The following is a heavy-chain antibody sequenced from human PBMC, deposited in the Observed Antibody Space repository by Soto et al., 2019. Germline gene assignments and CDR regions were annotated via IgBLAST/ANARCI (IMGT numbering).Heavy chain of an antibody. D-gene: IGHD2-21*01. CDR1: GGSISSGDNY. CDR3: ARGPVVVVSAPYYFDY. V-gene: IGHV4-30-4*01. CDR2: IYYSGST. J-gene: IGHJ4*02. Sequence: SETLSLTCTVSGGSISSGDNYWSWIRQPPGKGLEWIGNIYYSGSTYYNPSLKSRVSISVDTSRDQFSLKLSSVTAADTAVYYCARGPVVVVSAPYYFDYWGQGTRVTVSS.